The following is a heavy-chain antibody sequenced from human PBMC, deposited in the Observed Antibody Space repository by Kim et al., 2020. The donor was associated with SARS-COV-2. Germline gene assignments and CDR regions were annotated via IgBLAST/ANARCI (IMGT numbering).Heavy chain of an antibody. V-gene: IGHV3-9*01. CDR3: ASLTDFDSYGMDV. J-gene: IGHJ6*02. D-gene: IGHD3-3*01. Sequence: GYADSVKGRFTSSRDNANNSLYLQMNSLRAEDTALYYCASLTDFDSYGMDVWGQGTTVTVSS.